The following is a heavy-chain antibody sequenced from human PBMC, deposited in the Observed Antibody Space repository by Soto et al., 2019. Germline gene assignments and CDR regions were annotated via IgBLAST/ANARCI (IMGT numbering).Heavy chain of an antibody. V-gene: IGHV1-8*01. CDR3: ARGGYSYGPDY. Sequence: QMQLVQSGAEVKKPGASVKVSCKASGYTFTSYDINWVRQATGQGVEWMGWMNPNSGNTGYAQKLQGRVTMSRNSSISTAYMKLSSVRSEDTAVYYCARGGYSYGPDYWGQGTVVIVFS. CDR1: GYTFTSYD. CDR2: MNPNSGNT. D-gene: IGHD5-18*01. J-gene: IGHJ4*02.